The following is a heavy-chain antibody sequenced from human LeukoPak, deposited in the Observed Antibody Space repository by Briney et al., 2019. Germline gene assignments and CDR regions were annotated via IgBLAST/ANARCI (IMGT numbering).Heavy chain of an antibody. Sequence: SETLSLTCAVYGGSFSGYYWSWIRRPPGKGLEWIGEINHSGSTNYNPSLKSRVTISVDTSKNQFSLKLSSVTAADTAVYYCARGRYYGSGGVPYYYYYGMDVWGQGTTVTVSS. CDR2: INHSGST. D-gene: IGHD3-10*01. V-gene: IGHV4-34*01. CDR3: ARGRYYGSGGVPYYYYYGMDV. CDR1: GGSFSGYY. J-gene: IGHJ6*02.